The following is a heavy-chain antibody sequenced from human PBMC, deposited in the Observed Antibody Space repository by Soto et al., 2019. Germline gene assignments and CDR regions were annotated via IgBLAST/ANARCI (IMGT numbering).Heavy chain of an antibody. CDR3: ARVGLDTAMVYPIRNWFDP. J-gene: IGHJ5*02. V-gene: IGHV4-31*03. CDR1: GGSISSGGYY. CDR2: IYYSGST. D-gene: IGHD5-18*01. Sequence: TLSLTCTVSGGSISSGGYYWSWIRQHPGKGLEWIGYIYYSGSTYYNPSLKSRVTISVDTSKNQFSLKLSSVTAADTAVYYCARVGLDTAMVYPIRNWFDPWGQGTLVTVSS.